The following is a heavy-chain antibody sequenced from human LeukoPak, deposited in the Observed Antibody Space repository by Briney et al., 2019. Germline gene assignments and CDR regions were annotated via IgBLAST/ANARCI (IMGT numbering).Heavy chain of an antibody. CDR3: ARWEFRSDWFDP. D-gene: IGHD3-10*01. CDR1: GGSISSGSYY. Sequence: SETLSLTCTVSGGSISSGSYYWSWIRQPAGKGLEWIGRIYTSGSTNYNPSLKSRVTISVDTSKNQFSLKLSSVTAADTAVYYCARWEFRSDWFDPWGQGTLVTVSS. V-gene: IGHV4-61*02. CDR2: IYTSGST. J-gene: IGHJ5*02.